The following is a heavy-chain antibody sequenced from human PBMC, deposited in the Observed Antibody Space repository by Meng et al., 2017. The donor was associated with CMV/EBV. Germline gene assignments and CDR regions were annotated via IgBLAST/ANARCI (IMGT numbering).Heavy chain of an antibody. V-gene: IGHV3-23*01. CDR2: ISGSGGST. Sequence: FALSSCAMSWVRQAPGKGLEWVSAISGSGGSTYYADSVKGRFTISRDNSKNTLYLQMNSLRAEDTAVYYCAKGPLYCSSTSCHGWFDPWGQGTLVTVSS. CDR3: AKGPLYCSSTSCHGWFDP. CDR1: FALSSCA. J-gene: IGHJ5*02. D-gene: IGHD2-2*01.